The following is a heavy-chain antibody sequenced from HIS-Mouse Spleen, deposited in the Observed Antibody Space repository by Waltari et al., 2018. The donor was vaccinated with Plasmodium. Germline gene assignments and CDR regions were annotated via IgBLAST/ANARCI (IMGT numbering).Heavy chain of an antibody. CDR1: GGSFSGYY. Sequence: QVQLQQWGAGLLKPSETLSLTCAVYGGSFSGYYWGWIRQPPGKGLEWIGEINHSGSTNYNPSLKGLVTISGDTSKNQFSRKLSSVTAADTAVYYCARVIPLGIPHFDYWGQGTLVTVSS. D-gene: IGHD7-27*01. CDR3: ARVIPLGIPHFDY. V-gene: IGHV4-34*01. CDR2: INHSGST. J-gene: IGHJ4*02.